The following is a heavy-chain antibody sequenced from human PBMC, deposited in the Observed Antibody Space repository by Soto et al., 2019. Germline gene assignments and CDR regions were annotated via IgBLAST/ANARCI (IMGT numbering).Heavy chain of an antibody. J-gene: IGHJ5*02. CDR2: ISDGGGVI. D-gene: IGHD3-9*01. Sequence: EVQLLESGGGLVQPGGSLRLSCAASGFTFRNYAMIWVRQAPGQGLEWVSGISDGGGVIFYADSVRGRFTISRDNSKNTLHLQMNSLRVDDTALYYCAKCGHDDMLTGQGGVDPWGLGTMVTFAS. CDR1: GFTFRNYA. V-gene: IGHV3-23*01. CDR3: AKCGHDDMLTGQGGVDP.